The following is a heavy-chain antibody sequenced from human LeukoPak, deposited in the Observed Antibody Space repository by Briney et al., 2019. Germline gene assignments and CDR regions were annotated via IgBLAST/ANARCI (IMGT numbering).Heavy chain of an antibody. Sequence: GGSLRLSCAASGFTFSSYWMSWVRQAPGKGLEWVANIKQDGSEKYYVDSVKGRFTISRDNAKNPLYLQMNSLRAEDTAVYYCARWIVDRPWFGELPLLYYYGMDVWGQGTTVTVSS. J-gene: IGHJ6*02. CDR1: GFTFSSYW. V-gene: IGHV3-7*01. CDR2: IKQDGSEK. CDR3: ARWIVDRPWFGELPLLYYYGMDV. D-gene: IGHD3-10*01.